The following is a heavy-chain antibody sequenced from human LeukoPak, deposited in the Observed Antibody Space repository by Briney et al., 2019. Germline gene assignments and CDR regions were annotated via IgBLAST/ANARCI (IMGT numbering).Heavy chain of an antibody. CDR3: ASQGRYSGL. CDR1: GGSISSSSYY. V-gene: IGHV4-39*01. Sequence: SETLSLTCTVSGGSISSSSYYWGWIRQPPGKGLEWIGSIYYSGSTYYNPSLKSRVTISVDTSKNQFSLKLSSVTAADTAVYYCASQGRYSGLWGQGTLVTVSS. CDR2: IYYSGST. D-gene: IGHD5-12*01. J-gene: IGHJ4*02.